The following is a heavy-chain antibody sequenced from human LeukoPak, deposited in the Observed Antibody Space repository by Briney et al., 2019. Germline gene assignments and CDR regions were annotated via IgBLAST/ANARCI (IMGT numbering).Heavy chain of an antibody. CDR2: IYYSGST. V-gene: IGHV4-59*01. D-gene: IGHD6-13*01. CDR3: AREMRFGSYSSSWYLLDY. Sequence: SETLSLTCTVSGGSISSYYWSWIRQPPGKGLEWIGYIYYSGSTNYNPSLKSRVTISVDTSKNQFSLKLSSVTAADAAVYYCAREMRFGSYSSSWYLLDYWGQGTLVTVSS. J-gene: IGHJ4*02. CDR1: GGSISSYY.